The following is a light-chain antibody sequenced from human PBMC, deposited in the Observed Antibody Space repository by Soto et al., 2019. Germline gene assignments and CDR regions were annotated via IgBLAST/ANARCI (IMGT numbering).Light chain of an antibody. CDR2: DAS. V-gene: IGKV3-11*01. Sequence: EIVLTQSPATLSLSPGERATLFCRASQSVSSYFAWYQQKPGQAPNLLIYDASNRATGIPARFSGSGSGTDFTLTISSLEPEEFAVYYCQQRSNWPITFGQGTRLEIK. J-gene: IGKJ5*01. CDR1: QSVSSY. CDR3: QQRSNWPIT.